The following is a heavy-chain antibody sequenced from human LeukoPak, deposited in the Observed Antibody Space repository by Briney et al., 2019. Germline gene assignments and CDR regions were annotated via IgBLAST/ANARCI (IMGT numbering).Heavy chain of an antibody. CDR3: ARGIVGDY. J-gene: IGHJ4*02. Sequence: GASVNVSCKASGYTFTSYDVNWVRQATGQGLEWMGWMNPNSGNTGYAQKFQGRIIMTSSASIGTAYMELSSLTSEDTAVYYCARGIVGDYWGQGTPVTVSS. CDR1: GYTFTSYD. V-gene: IGHV1-8*02. D-gene: IGHD2/OR15-2a*01. CDR2: MNPNSGNT.